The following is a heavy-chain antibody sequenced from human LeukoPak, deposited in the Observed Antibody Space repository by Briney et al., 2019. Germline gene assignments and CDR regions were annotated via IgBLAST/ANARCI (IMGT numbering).Heavy chain of an antibody. CDR2: IWYDGSNK. D-gene: IGHD3-9*01. Sequence: GGSLRLSCAASGFTFSSYGMHWVRQAPGKGLEWVAVIWYDGSNKYYADSVKGRFTISRDNSKNTLYLQMNSLRAEDTAVYYCARDPSPYYDILTGYILGGAFDIWGQGTMVTVSS. J-gene: IGHJ3*02. V-gene: IGHV3-33*01. CDR3: ARDPSPYYDILTGYILGGAFDI. CDR1: GFTFSSYG.